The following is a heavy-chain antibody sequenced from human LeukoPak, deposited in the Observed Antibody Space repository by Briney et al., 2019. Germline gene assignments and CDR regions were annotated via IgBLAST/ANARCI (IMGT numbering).Heavy chain of an antibody. V-gene: IGHV3-49*04. D-gene: IGHD4-11*01. CDR1: GLTFGDYA. Sequence: PGRSLRLSCTASGLTFGDYAMSWVRQAPGKGLERVGFIRVRAIGATTEYATSVKGRFTISRDDSKNLAYLQMNSMKSEDTAVYYCTRDHYSSLDYWGQGTLVTVSS. J-gene: IGHJ4*02. CDR2: IRVRAIGATT. CDR3: TRDHYSSLDY.